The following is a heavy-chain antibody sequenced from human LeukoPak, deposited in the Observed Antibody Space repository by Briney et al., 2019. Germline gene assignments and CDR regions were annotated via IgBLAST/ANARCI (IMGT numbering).Heavy chain of an antibody. V-gene: IGHV4-59*01. CDR1: GGSISNYY. D-gene: IGHD3-10*01. Sequence: PSETLSLTCTVSGGSISNYYWSWIRQPPGKGLELIGYIHYSGSTNYNPSLKGRVTISIDTSKNQFFLKLTSVTAADTAMFYCARVDISMVRGVTSRGTFDIWGQGTKVTVSS. CDR2: IHYSGST. CDR3: ARVDISMVRGVTSRGTFDI. J-gene: IGHJ3*02.